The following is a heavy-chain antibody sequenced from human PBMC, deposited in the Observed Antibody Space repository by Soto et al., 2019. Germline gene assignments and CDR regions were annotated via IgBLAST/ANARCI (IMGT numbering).Heavy chain of an antibody. CDR2: IYYNGGT. J-gene: IGHJ3*02. CDR1: GGSISSGGYY. V-gene: IGHV4-30-4*08. D-gene: IGHD4-17*01. Sequence: SETLSLTCTVSGGSISSGGYYWSWIRQPPGKGLEWIGYIYYNGGTYYNPSLKSRVTISIDTSKNQFSLKLSSVTAADTAVYYCARHPTVTPAFDIWGQGTMVTVSS. CDR3: ARHPTVTPAFDI.